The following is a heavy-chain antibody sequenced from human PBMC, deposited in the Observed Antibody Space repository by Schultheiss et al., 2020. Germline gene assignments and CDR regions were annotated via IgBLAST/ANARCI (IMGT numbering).Heavy chain of an antibody. J-gene: IGHJ4*02. CDR1: GYTFTSYG. Sequence: ASVKVSCKASGYTFTSYGISWVRQAPGQGLEWMGWISAYNGNTNYAQKFQGRVTMTRDTSISTAYMELSRLRSDDTAVYYCARGTHFRHDYGDCLVTPFDYWGQGTLVTVSA. D-gene: IGHD4-17*01. V-gene: IGHV1-18*01. CDR2: ISAYNGNT. CDR3: ARGTHFRHDYGDCLVTPFDY.